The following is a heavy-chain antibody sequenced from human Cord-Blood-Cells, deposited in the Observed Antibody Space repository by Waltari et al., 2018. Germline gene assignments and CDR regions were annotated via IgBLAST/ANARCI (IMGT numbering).Heavy chain of an antibody. CDR3: AKELGGQFGELDG. Sequence: EVQLLESGGGLVQPGGSLRLSCAASGFTFSSYAISWVRQAPGKGLAWVSAISGSGGSTYYADSVKGRFTISRDNSKNTLYLQMNSLRAEDTAVYYCAKELGGQFGELDGWGQGTLVTVSS. CDR1: GFTFSSYA. J-gene: IGHJ4*02. CDR2: ISGSGGST. D-gene: IGHD3-10*01. V-gene: IGHV3-23*01.